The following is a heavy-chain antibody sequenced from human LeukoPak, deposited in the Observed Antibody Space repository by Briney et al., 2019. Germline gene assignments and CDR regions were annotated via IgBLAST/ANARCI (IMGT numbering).Heavy chain of an antibody. CDR2: VNSDGSST. V-gene: IGHV3-74*01. D-gene: IGHD6-13*01. J-gene: IGHJ4*02. CDR3: ARGWQSDY. Sequence: PGGSLRLSCAASGFTFSSYWMHWVRQAPGKGLVCVSRVNSDGSSTNYADSVKGRFTVSRDNAKNTLYLQMNSLRAEDTAVYYCARGWQSDYWGQGTLVTVSS. CDR1: GFTFSSYW.